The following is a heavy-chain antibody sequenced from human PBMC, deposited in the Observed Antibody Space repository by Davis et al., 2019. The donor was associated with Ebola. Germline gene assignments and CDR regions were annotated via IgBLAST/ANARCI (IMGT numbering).Heavy chain of an antibody. J-gene: IGHJ4*02. CDR3: ANGGTAMVFSDY. CDR2: IIPIFGTA. Sequence: SVKVSCKASGGTFSSYAISWVRQAPGQGLEWMGGIIPIFGTANYAQKFQGRVTITADKSTSTAYMELSSLRSEDTAVYYCANGGTAMVFSDYWGQGTLVTVSS. V-gene: IGHV1-69*06. D-gene: IGHD5-18*01. CDR1: GGTFSSYA.